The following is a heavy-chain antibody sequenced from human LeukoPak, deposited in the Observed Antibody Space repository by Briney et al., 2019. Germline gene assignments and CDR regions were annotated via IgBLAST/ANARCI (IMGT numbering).Heavy chain of an antibody. CDR3: AKEGYSSSTYYYYDMDV. CDR1: GFTFSSYA. V-gene: IGHV3-23*01. J-gene: IGHJ6*03. CDR2: ISGSGGST. Sequence: GGSLRLSCAASGFTFSSYAMSWVRQAPGKGLEWVSAISGSGGSTYYADSVKGRFTISRDNSKNTLYLQMNSLRAEDTAVYYCAKEGYSSSTYYYYDMDVWGKGTTVTVSS. D-gene: IGHD6-6*01.